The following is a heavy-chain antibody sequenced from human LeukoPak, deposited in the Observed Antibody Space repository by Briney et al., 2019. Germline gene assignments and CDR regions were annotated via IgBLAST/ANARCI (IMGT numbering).Heavy chain of an antibody. CDR1: GFTLSDHY. D-gene: IGHD3-10*01. V-gene: IGHV3-72*01. CDR2: SRNKAKSYTT. J-gene: IGHJ4*02. CDR3: VRVSLTYSSGSGSHYFDY. Sequence: PGGSLRLSCAASGFTLSDHYIDWVRQAPGKGLEWVGRSRNKAKSYTTEYAASVKGRFTISRDDSQNSLYLQMNSLKTEDTAVYYCVRVSLTYSSGSGSHYFDYWGQGTLVTVSS.